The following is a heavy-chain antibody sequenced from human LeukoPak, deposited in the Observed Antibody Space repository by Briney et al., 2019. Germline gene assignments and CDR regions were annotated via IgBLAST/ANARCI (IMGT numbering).Heavy chain of an antibody. Sequence: SETLSLTCAVYGGSFSDYYWSWIRQPPGKGLEWIREINHSGSTNYNPSLKSRVTMSVDTSKNQFSLKLSSVTAADTAVYYCARVDYGDYSKDFDYWGQGTLVTVSS. J-gene: IGHJ4*02. D-gene: IGHD4-17*01. CDR3: ARVDYGDYSKDFDY. V-gene: IGHV4-34*01. CDR2: INHSGST. CDR1: GGSFSDYY.